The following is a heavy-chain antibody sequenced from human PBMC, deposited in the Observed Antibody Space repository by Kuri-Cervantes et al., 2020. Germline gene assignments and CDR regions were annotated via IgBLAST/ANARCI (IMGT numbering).Heavy chain of an antibody. J-gene: IGHJ6*02. D-gene: IGHD6-13*01. V-gene: IGHV3-33*01. CDR1: GFTFSIYG. CDR3: ARDAGEYSSSWSNYYYYYYGMDV. CDR2: IWYDGSNK. Sequence: GESLKISCAASGFTFSIYGMHWVRQAPGKGLEWVAVIWYDGSNKYYADSVKGRFTISRDNSKNTLYLQMNSLRAEDTAVYYCARDAGEYSSSWSNYYYYYYGMDVWGQGTTVTVSS.